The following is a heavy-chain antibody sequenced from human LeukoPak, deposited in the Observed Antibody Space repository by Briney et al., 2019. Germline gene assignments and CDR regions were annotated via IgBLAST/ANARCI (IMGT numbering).Heavy chain of an antibody. CDR1: GLTFSSYA. V-gene: IGHV3-23*01. CDR3: AKDGSYCSSTSCRTYYYYYGMDV. D-gene: IGHD2-2*01. J-gene: IGHJ6*02. CDR2: ISGSGGST. Sequence: GWSLRLSCAASGLTFSSYAMSWVRQAPGKGLEGVSAISGSGGSTYYADSVKGRFTISRDNSKNTLYLQMNSLRAEDTAVYYCAKDGSYCSSTSCRTYYYYYGMDVWGQGTTVTVSS.